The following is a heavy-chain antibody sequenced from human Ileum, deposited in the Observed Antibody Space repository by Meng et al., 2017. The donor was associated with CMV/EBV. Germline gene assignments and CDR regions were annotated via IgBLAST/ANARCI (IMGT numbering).Heavy chain of an antibody. CDR3: ARAIYYDFWSGYSY. V-gene: IGHV1-69*10. Sequence: SVKVSCKASGGTFSSYAISWVRQAPGQGLEWMGGIIPILGIANYAQKFQGRVTITADKSTSTAYMKLSSLRSEDTAVYYCARAIYYDFWSGYSYWGQGTLVTVSS. CDR2: IIPILGIA. J-gene: IGHJ4*02. D-gene: IGHD3-3*01. CDR1: GGTFSSYA.